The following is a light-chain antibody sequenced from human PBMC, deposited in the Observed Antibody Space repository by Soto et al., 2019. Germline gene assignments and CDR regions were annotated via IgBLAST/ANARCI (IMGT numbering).Light chain of an antibody. CDR3: ATWDDSLYGMV. CDR1: SSNIGRNP. Sequence: QSVLTQPPSASGTPGQRVTISCSGGSSNIGRNPVNWYLQLPGTAPKLLIYTNDRRPSGVPDRVSASKSGTSASLTISGLQSEDEAYYYCATWDDSLYGMVFGGGTKVTVL. V-gene: IGLV1-44*01. J-gene: IGLJ2*01. CDR2: TND.